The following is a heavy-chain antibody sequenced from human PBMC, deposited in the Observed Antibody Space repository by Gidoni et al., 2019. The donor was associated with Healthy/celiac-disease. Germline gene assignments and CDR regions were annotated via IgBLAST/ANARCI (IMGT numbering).Heavy chain of an antibody. J-gene: IGHJ4*02. CDR1: GGSFSGYY. V-gene: IGHV4-34*01. CDR2: INQGGST. D-gene: IGHD4-17*01. CDR3: ARGDYGDYALDY. Sequence: QVQLQQWGAGLLKPSETLSPTCAVHGGSFSGYYWSSLRQPPGKGLGWIGEINQGGSTNYNPSLKSRVTISVDTSKNQFSLKLSSVTAADTAVYYCARGDYGDYALDYWGQGTLVTVSS.